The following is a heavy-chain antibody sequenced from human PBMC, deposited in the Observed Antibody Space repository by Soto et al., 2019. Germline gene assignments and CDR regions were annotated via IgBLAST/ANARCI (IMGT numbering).Heavy chain of an antibody. CDR1: GGSISSYY. V-gene: IGHV4-59*01. J-gene: IGHJ6*02. CDR2: IYYSGST. D-gene: IGHD1-1*01. Sequence: QVQLQESGPGLVKPSETLSLTCTVSGGSISSYYWSWIRQPQGKGLEWIGYIYYSGSTNYNPSLKSRVTISVDTSKNQFSLKLSSVTAADTAVYYCARDKVTTPLYYYYGMDVWGQGTTVTVSS. CDR3: ARDKVTTPLYYYYGMDV.